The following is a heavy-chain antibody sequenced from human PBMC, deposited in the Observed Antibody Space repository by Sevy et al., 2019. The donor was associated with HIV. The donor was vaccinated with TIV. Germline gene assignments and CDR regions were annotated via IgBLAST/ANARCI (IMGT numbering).Heavy chain of an antibody. Sequence: LTNYAISWVRQAPGQGLEWMGEIVPVFGTSHHARSFQGRVTITADESTSTAYMELRSLRSEDTAVYYCTSGADCSNGVCYPSGFDPWGQGTLVTVSS. CDR2: IVPVFGTS. J-gene: IGHJ5*02. CDR3: TSGADCSNGVCYPSGFDP. CDR1: LTNYA. V-gene: IGHV1-69*01. D-gene: IGHD2-8*01.